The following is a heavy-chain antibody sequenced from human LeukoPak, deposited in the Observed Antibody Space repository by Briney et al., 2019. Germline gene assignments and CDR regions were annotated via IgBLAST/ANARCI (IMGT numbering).Heavy chain of an antibody. Sequence: GGSLRLSCAVSGFTFSWYSMNWVRQAPGKGLEWVSYITRSSSTIYYADSVKGRFTISRDNAKNLLYLQMNSLRVDDTAVYYCATADRGAFDIWGQGTMVIVSS. CDR2: ITRSSSTI. CDR1: GFTFSWYS. J-gene: IGHJ3*02. CDR3: ATADRGAFDI. V-gene: IGHV3-48*01.